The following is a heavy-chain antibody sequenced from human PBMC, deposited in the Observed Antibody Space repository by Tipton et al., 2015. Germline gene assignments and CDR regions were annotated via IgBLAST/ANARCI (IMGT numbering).Heavy chain of an antibody. Sequence: LRLSCDVSGYSISSGYYWGWIRQPPGKGLEWIGNIYDSGSTYYNPSLESRVTISVDTSKKQFSLKVNSVTAADTAVYYCARTQGYFDGSGYYYDAFDIWGQGTMVTVSS. V-gene: IGHV4-38-2*01. CDR2: IYDSGST. CDR3: ARTQGYFDGSGYYYDAFDI. D-gene: IGHD3-22*01. J-gene: IGHJ3*02. CDR1: GYSISSGYY.